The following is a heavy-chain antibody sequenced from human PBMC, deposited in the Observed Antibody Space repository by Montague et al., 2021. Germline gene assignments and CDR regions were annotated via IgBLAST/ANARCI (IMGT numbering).Heavy chain of an antibody. CDR1: GGSISSSNYH. J-gene: IGHJ4*02. Sequence: SETLSLTCIVSGGSISSSNYHWGWIRQPPGKGLEWIGSITYTGNTYYNPSLKSRVTMSVDTSRNQFSLKLTSVTAEDTAVYYCARLDIVLIYWGFDYWGQGTLVTVSS. D-gene: IGHD2-8*01. V-gene: IGHV4-39*01. CDR2: ITYTGNT. CDR3: ARLDIVLIYWGFDY.